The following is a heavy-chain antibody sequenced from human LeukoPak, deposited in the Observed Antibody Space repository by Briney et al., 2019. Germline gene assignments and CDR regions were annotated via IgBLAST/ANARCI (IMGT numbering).Heavy chain of an antibody. D-gene: IGHD1-26*01. V-gene: IGHV1-2*02. CDR2: INPNSGNT. Sequence: ASVKVSCKASGYTFTGYSMHWVRQAPGQGLEWMGWINPNSGNTGYAQTFHDRVTMTRDKSISTAYMELSRLRSDDTAVYYCARRLVDSDDGYDVWGQGTMVAVS. CDR3: ARRLVDSDDGYDV. CDR1: GYTFTGYS. J-gene: IGHJ3*01.